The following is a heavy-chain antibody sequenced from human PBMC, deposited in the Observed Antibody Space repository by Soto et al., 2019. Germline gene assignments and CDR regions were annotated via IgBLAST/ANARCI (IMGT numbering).Heavy chain of an antibody. D-gene: IGHD2-8*01. CDR2: IYYSGST. J-gene: IGHJ6*02. Sequence: SETLSLTCTVSGGSISSYYWSWIRQPPGKGLEWIGYIYYSGSTNYNPSLKSRVTISVDTSKNQFSLKLSSVTAADTAVYYCARTIYCINGVCSPLYVMDVWGQGTTVTVSS. CDR3: ARTIYCINGVCSPLYVMDV. V-gene: IGHV4-59*01. CDR1: GGSISSYY.